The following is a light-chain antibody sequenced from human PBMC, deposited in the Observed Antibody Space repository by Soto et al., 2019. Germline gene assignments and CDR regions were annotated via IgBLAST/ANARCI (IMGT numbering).Light chain of an antibody. V-gene: IGKV3-20*01. J-gene: IGKJ1*01. CDR2: SAS. CDR1: QSVNSNY. CDR3: QQYGSSLWT. Sequence: ETVLTQSPGTLSLSPGERATLSCRASQSVNSNYLSWYQQRPGQAPRLLIYSASNRATGIPDRFSGSGSGTDFTLTISRLEPEDFAVYFCQQYGSSLWTFGQGTKVEIK.